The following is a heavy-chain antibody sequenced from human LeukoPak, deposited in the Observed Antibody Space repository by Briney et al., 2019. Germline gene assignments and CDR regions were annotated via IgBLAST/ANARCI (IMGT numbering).Heavy chain of an antibody. J-gene: IGHJ3*02. CDR1: GGSFTPYY. D-gene: IGHD3-9*01. CDR3: ARGFDGPNAFDI. Sequence: SETLSLTCTVSGGSFTPYYWSWIRQPPGKGLEWIGHISYSGSTNYNPSLKSRVTVSVDTSKNQVSLKLSSMTAADTAVYYCARGFDGPNAFDIWGQGTMVTVSS. V-gene: IGHV4-59*01. CDR2: ISYSGST.